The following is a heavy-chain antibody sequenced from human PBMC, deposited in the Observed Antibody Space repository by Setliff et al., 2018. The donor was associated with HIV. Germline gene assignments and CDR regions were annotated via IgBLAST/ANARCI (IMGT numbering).Heavy chain of an antibody. J-gene: IGHJ6*03. D-gene: IGHD3-3*01. V-gene: IGHV4-38-2*02. CDR3: ARDRAYYDFWNGYSAPYHDYYYLDV. CDR2: IFHSGNA. Sequence: PSETMSLTCRVYGYSITSGYFWSWIRQPPGKGLEWLGSIFHSGNAHYSPPIKRQVTMSVHMSKNHFSLKSTSVTAADTAVYYGARDRAYYDFWNGYSAPYHDYYYLDVWGKGTTVTVSS. CDR1: GYSITSGYF.